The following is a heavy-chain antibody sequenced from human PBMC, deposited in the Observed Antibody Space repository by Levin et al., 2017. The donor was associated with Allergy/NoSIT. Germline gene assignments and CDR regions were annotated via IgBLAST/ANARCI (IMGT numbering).Heavy chain of an antibody. V-gene: IGHV1-69*01. D-gene: IGHD2-2*01. Sequence: KISCKASGGTFSSYAISWVRQAPGQGLEWMGGIIPIFGTANYAQKFQGRVTITADESTSTAYMELSSLRSEDTAVYYCARGCSSTSCYVSFVRGDPKVTWNWFDPWGQGTLVTVSS. CDR1: GGTFSSYA. J-gene: IGHJ5*02. CDR2: IIPIFGTA. CDR3: ARGCSSTSCYVSFVRGDPKVTWNWFDP.